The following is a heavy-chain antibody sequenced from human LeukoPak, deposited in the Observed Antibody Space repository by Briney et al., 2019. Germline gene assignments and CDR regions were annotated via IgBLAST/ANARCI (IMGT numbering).Heavy chain of an antibody. CDR3: ARVSPSGYCEY. Sequence: SETLSLTCTVSGGSISSYYWGWIRQPPGKGLEWIGDIYYSGGSGITNYNPSLQSRVSVSVDTSKNQFSLKLTSVTPADTAVYYCARVSPSGYCEYWGQGTLVTVSS. D-gene: IGHD1-26*01. J-gene: IGHJ4*02. CDR2: IYYSGGSGIT. CDR1: GGSISSYY. V-gene: IGHV4-59*01.